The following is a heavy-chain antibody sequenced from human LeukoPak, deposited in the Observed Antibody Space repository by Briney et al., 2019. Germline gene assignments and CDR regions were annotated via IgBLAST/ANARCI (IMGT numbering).Heavy chain of an antibody. CDR3: AMTTVTTFWFDP. J-gene: IGHJ5*02. CDR1: GGSISSSSYY. V-gene: IGHV4-39*07. Sequence: SETLSLTCTVSGGSISSSSYYWGWIRQPPGKGLEWIGSIYYSGSTNYNPSLKGRVTISVDTSKNQFSLKLSSVTAADTAVYYCAMTTVTTFWFDPWGQGTLVTVSS. D-gene: IGHD4-17*01. CDR2: IYYSGST.